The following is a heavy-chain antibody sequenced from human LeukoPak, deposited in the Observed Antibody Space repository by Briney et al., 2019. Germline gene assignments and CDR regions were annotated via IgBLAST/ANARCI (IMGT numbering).Heavy chain of an antibody. CDR2: IWRDGTKK. CDR3: AKDNDGWAFDY. D-gene: IGHD5-24*01. Sequence: GGSLRLSCAASGFTFSRHNMHWVRQAPGKGLEWVAFIWRDGTKKYYADSLKGRFTISRDNPKNTLNLQMISLRAEDTAVYYCAKDNDGWAFDYWGQGTLVTVSS. CDR1: GFTFSRHN. J-gene: IGHJ4*02. V-gene: IGHV3-30*02.